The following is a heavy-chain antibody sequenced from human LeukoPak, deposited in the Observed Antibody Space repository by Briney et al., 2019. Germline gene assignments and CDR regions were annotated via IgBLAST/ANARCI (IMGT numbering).Heavy chain of an antibody. D-gene: IGHD2-2*01. CDR3: ARMLRGVVGCGMDV. Sequence: SGPALVKPTQTLTLTCTFSGFSLSTSGMCVSWIRQPPGKALEWLARIDWDDDKYYSTSLKTRLTISKDTSKNQVVLTMTNMDPVDTATYYCARMLRGVVGCGMDVWGQGTTVTVSS. V-gene: IGHV2-70*11. J-gene: IGHJ6*02. CDR1: GFSLSTSGMC. CDR2: IDWDDDK.